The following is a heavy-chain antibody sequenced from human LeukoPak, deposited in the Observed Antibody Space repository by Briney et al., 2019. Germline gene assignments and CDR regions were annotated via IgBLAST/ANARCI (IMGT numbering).Heavy chain of an antibody. V-gene: IGHV4-34*01. CDR3: ASGGFSDLWFDP. CDR1: GGSFSGYY. CDR2: INHSGST. Sequence: PSETLSLTCAVYGGSFSGYYWSWIRQPPGKGLEGIGEINHSGSTNYNPSLKSRVTLSVDTSKHQFSLKLGSVTAADTAVYYCASGGFSDLWFDPWGQGTLVTVSS. D-gene: IGHD3-3*01. J-gene: IGHJ5*02.